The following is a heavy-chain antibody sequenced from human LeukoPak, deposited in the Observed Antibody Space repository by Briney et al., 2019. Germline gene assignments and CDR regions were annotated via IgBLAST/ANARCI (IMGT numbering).Heavy chain of an antibody. V-gene: IGHV4-34*01. CDR1: GGSFSANY. CDR2: INDSGRT. CDR3: ARQQYVPAASTPDWIAP. D-gene: IGHD2-2*01. J-gene: IGHJ5*02. Sequence: PSQTLSLTWAAYGGSFSANYWSWVRHPPGKGLEWIGEINDSGRTNSHPSLKSPLTISVDTSKNQFSLKLISVPAADTAVNYCARQQYVPAASTPDWIAPGARETLVTVS.